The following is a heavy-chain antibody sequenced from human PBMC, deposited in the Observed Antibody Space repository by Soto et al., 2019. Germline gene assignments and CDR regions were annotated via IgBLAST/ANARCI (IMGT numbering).Heavy chain of an antibody. CDR1: GFTFSSYA. D-gene: IGHD3-10*01. V-gene: IGHV3-23*01. J-gene: IGHJ4*02. Sequence: GGSLRLSCAASGFTFSSYAMSWVRQAPGKGLEWVSAISGSGGSTYYADSVKGRFTISRDNSKNTLYLQMNSLRAEDTAVYYCAKALYYYGSGRTHFDYWGQGTLVTVSS. CDR3: AKALYYYGSGRTHFDY. CDR2: ISGSGGST.